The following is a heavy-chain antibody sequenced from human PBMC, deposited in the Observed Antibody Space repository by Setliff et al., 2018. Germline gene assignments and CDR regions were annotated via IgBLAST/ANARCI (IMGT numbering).Heavy chain of an antibody. CDR3: VRDSKWGFDY. CDR2: ISRTF. J-gene: IGHJ4*02. Sequence: GGSLRLSCAASGFIFSDYSVNWVRQAPGKGLEWVSYISRTFFTADSVKGRFTISRDNDKNSLYLQMNSLRVEDTAVYYCVRDSKWGFDYWGQGARVTVSS. V-gene: IGHV3-48*01. D-gene: IGHD1-26*01. CDR1: GFIFSDYS.